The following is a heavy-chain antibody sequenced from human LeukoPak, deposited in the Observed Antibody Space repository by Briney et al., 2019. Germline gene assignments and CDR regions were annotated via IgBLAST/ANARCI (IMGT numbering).Heavy chain of an antibody. CDR3: AKDTQAGSGSYFCDY. CDR2: ISGSGGST. CDR1: GFTFSSYA. Sequence: GGSLRLSCAASGFTFSSYAMNWVRQAPGKGLEWVSAISGSGGSTYYADSVKGGLTISRDNSKNTLYLQMNSLRAEDTAVYYCAKDTQAGSGSYFCDYWGQGTLVTVSS. J-gene: IGHJ4*02. D-gene: IGHD1-26*01. V-gene: IGHV3-23*01.